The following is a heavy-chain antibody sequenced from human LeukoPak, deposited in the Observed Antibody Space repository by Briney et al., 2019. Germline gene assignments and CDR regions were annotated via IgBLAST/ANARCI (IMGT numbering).Heavy chain of an antibody. V-gene: IGHV3-23*01. J-gene: IGHJ4*02. Sequence: GGSLRLSCAASGFTFSSYAMSWVRQAPGKGLEWASAISGSGGSTYYADSVKGRFTISRDNSKNTLYLQMNSLRAEDTAVYYCAKGSRGIVVVPAASSFDYWGQGTLVTVSS. CDR3: AKGSRGIVVVPAASSFDY. CDR1: GFTFSSYA. CDR2: ISGSGGST. D-gene: IGHD2-2*01.